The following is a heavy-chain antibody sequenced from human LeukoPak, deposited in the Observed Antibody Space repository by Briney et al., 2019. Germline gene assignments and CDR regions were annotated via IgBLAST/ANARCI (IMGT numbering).Heavy chain of an antibody. CDR3: ARDLPPLDY. CDR2: TSYDESNK. V-gene: IGHV3-30-3*01. CDR1: GFTFSTYA. Sequence: GGSLRLSCAASGFTFSTYAMHWVRQAPGKGLEWVALTSYDESNKRYADSVKGRYTISRDNSKNTLYLQMNSLRVEDTAVYYCARDLPPLDYWGQGTLVTVSS. J-gene: IGHJ4*02.